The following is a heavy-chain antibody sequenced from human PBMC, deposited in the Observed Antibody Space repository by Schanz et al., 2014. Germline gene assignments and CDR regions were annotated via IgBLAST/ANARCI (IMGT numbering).Heavy chain of an antibody. CDR1: ANTFTDYG. CDR2: IIWNSGSV. CDR3: AKDRQNRVNRVGYYYGMDV. Sequence: VQLLESGGGLVQPGGSLRLSCAVSANTFTDYGMHWVRQAPGKGLEWVSGIIWNSGSVGYADSVKGRFTISRDDAKNSLYLQMNSLRAEDTALYYCAKDRQNRVNRVGYYYGMDVWGQGTTVTVSS. D-gene: IGHD3-16*01. J-gene: IGHJ6*02. V-gene: IGHV3-9*01.